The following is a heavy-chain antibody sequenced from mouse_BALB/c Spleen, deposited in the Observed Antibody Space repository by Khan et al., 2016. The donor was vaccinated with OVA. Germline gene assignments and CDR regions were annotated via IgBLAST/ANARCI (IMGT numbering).Heavy chain of an antibody. CDR2: ITYSGGP. CDR1: GYSITSDYA. D-gene: IGHD3-3*01. CDR3: TRGRSY. V-gene: IGHV3-2*02. Sequence: EVQLQESGPDLVKPSQSLSLTCTVTGYSITSDYAWNWIRQFPGNKLEWMGYITYSGGPSYTPSFKSRLFITRDTSTNQFFLLLNSVTTGDTATYYCTRGRSYWGQGTLVTVSA. J-gene: IGHJ3*01.